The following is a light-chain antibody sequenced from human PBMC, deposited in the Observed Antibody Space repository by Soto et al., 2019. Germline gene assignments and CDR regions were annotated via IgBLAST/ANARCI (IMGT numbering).Light chain of an antibody. CDR1: QNINNF. CDR2: AAS. CDR3: RQSFIIPLT. V-gene: IGKV1-39*01. J-gene: IGKJ4*01. Sequence: DIQMTQSASSLSASVGDRATITCRASQNINNFLNWYQQKPGKAPKLLIYAASSLQSGVPSRFSGSGSGTDFTLTISGLQPDDFATCYCRQSFIIPLTFGGGTQVEIK.